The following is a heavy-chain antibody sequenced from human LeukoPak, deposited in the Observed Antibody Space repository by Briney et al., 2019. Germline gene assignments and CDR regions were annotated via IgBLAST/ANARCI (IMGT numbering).Heavy chain of an antibody. J-gene: IGHJ6*03. CDR3: ARATTDTAMVPDYYYYMDV. V-gene: IGHV1-69*13. Sequence: ASVKVSCKASGGTFSSYAISWVRQAPGQGLEWMGGIIPIFGTANYAQKFQGRVTITADESTSTVYMELSSLRSEDTAVYYCARATTDTAMVPDYYYYMDVWGKGTTVTVSS. CDR1: GGTFSSYA. CDR2: IIPIFGTA. D-gene: IGHD5-18*01.